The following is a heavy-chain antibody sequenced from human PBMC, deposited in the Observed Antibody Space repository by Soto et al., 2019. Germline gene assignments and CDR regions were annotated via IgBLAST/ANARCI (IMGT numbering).Heavy chain of an antibody. CDR1: GYTFTSYD. CDR2: MNAGNGNT. Sequence: GASVKVSCKASGYTFTSYDINWVRQAPGQRLEWMGWMNAGNGNTRYAQKFQGRVTITRDTSASTAYMELSSLRSEDTAVYYCASDYGSGSFGYWGQGTLVTSPQ. CDR3: ASDYGSGSFGY. V-gene: IGHV1-3*01. J-gene: IGHJ4*02. D-gene: IGHD3-10*01.